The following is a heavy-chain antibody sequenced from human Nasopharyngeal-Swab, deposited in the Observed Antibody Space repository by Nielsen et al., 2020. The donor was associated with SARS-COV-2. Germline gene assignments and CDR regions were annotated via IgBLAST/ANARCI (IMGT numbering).Heavy chain of an antibody. J-gene: IGHJ6*03. CDR3: ARGLSGIVPPPILGLGPFYSYYYMDV. D-gene: IGHD2-2*01. V-gene: IGHV4-34*01. Sequence: SETLSLTCAVSGGSISGSYWGWIRPLPGNGPEWNAEINHKGSTNYNRSLKSRVTISVDMSKNHFSLKLNSVTAADTAVYYCARGLSGIVPPPILGLGPFYSYYYMDVWGKGTTVTVSS. CDR2: INHKGST. CDR1: GGSISGSY.